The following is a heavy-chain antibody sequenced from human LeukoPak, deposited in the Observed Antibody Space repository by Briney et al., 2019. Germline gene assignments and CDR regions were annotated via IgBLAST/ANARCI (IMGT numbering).Heavy chain of an antibody. CDR2: ISAYNGNT. CDR3: ARELDDFWSGYYYYYCYGMDV. CDR1: GYTFTSYG. J-gene: IGHJ6*02. V-gene: IGHV1-18*01. D-gene: IGHD3-3*01. Sequence: ASVKVSCKASGYTFTSYGISWVRQAPGQGLEWMGWISAYNGNTNYAQKLQGRVTMTTDTSTSTAYMELRSLRSDDTAVYYCARELDDFWSGYYYYYCYGMDVWGQGTTVTVSS.